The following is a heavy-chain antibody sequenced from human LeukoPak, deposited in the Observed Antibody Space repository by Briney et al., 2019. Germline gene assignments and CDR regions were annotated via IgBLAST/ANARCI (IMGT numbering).Heavy chain of an antibody. J-gene: IGHJ4*02. CDR3: ARHRGIVYSYGSIIDY. CDR2: IYYSGST. V-gene: IGHV4-59*08. D-gene: IGHD5-18*01. Sequence: PSETLSLTCTVSGGSISSYYWSWIRQPPGKGLEWIGYIYYSGSTNYNPSLKSRVTISVDTSKNQFSLKLSSVTAADTAVCYCARHRGIVYSYGSIIDYWGQGTLVTVSS. CDR1: GGSISSYY.